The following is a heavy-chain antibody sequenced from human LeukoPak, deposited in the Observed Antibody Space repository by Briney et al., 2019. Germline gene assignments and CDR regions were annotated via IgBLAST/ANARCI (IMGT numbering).Heavy chain of an antibody. CDR1: GFTFSSYG. Sequence: GGSLRLSCAASGFTFSSYGMHWVRQAPGRGLEWVAVIWYDGSNKYYADSVKGRFTISRDNSKNTLDLQMNSLRAEDTAVYYCARENDYALDYWGQGTLVTVSS. J-gene: IGHJ4*02. D-gene: IGHD4-17*01. CDR3: ARENDYALDY. CDR2: IWYDGSNK. V-gene: IGHV3-33*01.